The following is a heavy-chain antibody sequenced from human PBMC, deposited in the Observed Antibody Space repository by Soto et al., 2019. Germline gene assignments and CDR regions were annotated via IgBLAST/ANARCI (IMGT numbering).Heavy chain of an antibody. CDR1: GGSVSSGSYY. Sequence: SETLSLTCTVSGGSVSSGSYYWSWIRQPPGKGLEWIGYIYYSGSTNYNPSLKSRVTISVDTSKNQFSLKLSSVTAADTAVYYCARDSRNYYYGMDVWGQGNTVTVSS. J-gene: IGHJ6*02. V-gene: IGHV4-61*01. CDR3: ARDSRNYYYGMDV. CDR2: IYYSGST.